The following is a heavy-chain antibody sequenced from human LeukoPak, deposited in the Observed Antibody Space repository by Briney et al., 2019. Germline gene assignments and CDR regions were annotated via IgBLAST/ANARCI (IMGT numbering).Heavy chain of an antibody. Sequence: PGGSLRLSCAASGFTLSDYHMNWIRQAPGKGLEWVSYISSSGSTIYYADSVKGRFTISRDNAKNSLYLQMNSLRAEDTAVYYCARPRAGYSSSHYYYYYMDVWGKGTTVTVSS. CDR1: GFTLSDYH. CDR2: ISSSGSTI. J-gene: IGHJ6*03. D-gene: IGHD6-13*01. V-gene: IGHV3-11*01. CDR3: ARPRAGYSSSHYYYYYMDV.